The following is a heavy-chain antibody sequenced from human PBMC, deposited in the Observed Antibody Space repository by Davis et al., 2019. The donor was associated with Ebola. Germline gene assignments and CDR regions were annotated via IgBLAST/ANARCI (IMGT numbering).Heavy chain of an antibody. CDR2: IYYDGRT. D-gene: IGHD6-6*01. CDR1: GGSMSSGTYY. CDR3: ARLSGLFSSSSGALYFDL. V-gene: IGHV4-39*07. Sequence: SETLSLTCSVSGGSMSSGTYYWGWVRQPPGKGLELIGSIYYDGRTYYRSSLEGRVTILLDTSKNQFSLKLRSVTAADTAVYFCARLSGLFSSSSGALYFDLWGRGTLVSVSS. J-gene: IGHJ2*01.